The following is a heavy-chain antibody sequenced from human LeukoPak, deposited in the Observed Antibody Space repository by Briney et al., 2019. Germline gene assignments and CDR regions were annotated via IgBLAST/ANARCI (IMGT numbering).Heavy chain of an antibody. V-gene: IGHV1-2*02. J-gene: IGHJ5*02. CDR1: GYTFTGYY. Sequence: ASAKVSCKASGYTFTGYYMHWVRQAPGQGLEWMGWINPNSGGINYAQKFQGRVTMTRDTSISTAYMELSRLRSDDTAVYYCARDRGTYCSSTSCYSKNWFDPWGQGTLVTVSS. D-gene: IGHD2-2*01. CDR2: INPNSGGI. CDR3: ARDRGTYCSSTSCYSKNWFDP.